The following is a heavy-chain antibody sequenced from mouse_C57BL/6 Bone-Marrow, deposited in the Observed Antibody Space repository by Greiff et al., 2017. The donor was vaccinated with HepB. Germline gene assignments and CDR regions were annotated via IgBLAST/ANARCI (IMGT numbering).Heavy chain of an antibody. CDR2: IRNKANGYTT. CDR3: ARSLLLRYYAMDY. D-gene: IGHD1-1*01. J-gene: IGHJ4*01. V-gene: IGHV7-3*01. Sequence: EVHLVESGGGLVQPGGSLSLSCAASGFTFTDYYMSWVRQPPGKALEWLGFIRNKANGYTTEYSASVKGRFTISRDNSQSILYLQMNALIAEDSATYYCARSLLLRYYAMDYWGQGTSVTVSS. CDR1: GFTFTDYY.